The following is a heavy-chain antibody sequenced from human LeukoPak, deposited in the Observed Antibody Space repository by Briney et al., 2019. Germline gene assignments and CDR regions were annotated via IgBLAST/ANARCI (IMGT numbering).Heavy chain of an antibody. CDR2: IYYSGST. V-gene: IGHV4-39*01. CDR3: ARRIVVTRGFDY. Sequence: SETLSLTCTVSGGSISSSSYYWGWIRQPPGKGLEWIGSIYYSGSTYCNPSLKSRVTISVDTSKNQFSLKLSSVTAADTAVYYCARRIVVTRGFDYWGQGTLVTVSS. CDR1: GGSISSSSYY. D-gene: IGHD4-23*01. J-gene: IGHJ4*02.